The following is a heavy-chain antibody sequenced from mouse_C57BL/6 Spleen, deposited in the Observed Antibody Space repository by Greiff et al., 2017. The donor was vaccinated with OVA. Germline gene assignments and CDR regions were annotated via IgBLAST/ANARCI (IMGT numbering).Heavy chain of an antibody. CDR2: ISYSGST. CDR1: GYSITSGYD. D-gene: IGHD4-1*01. CDR3: ARGNWDGFAY. Sequence: EVQVVESGPGMVKPSQSLSLTCTVTGYSITSGYDWHWIRHFPGNKLEWMGYISYSGSTNYNPSLKSRISITHDTSKNHFFLKLNSVTTEDTATYYCARGNWDGFAYWGQGTLVTVSA. J-gene: IGHJ3*01. V-gene: IGHV3-1*01.